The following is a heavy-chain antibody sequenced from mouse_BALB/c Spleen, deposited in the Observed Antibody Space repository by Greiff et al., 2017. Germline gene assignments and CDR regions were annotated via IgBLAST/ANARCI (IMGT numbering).Heavy chain of an antibody. CDR3: NAWGYDDGYYAMDD. CDR2: IDPENGDT. Sequence: EVQLQQSGAELVRSGASVKLSCTASGFNIKDYYMHWVKQRPEQGLEWIGWIDPENGDTEYAPKFQGKATMTADTSSNTAYLQLSSLTSEDTAVYYCNAWGYDDGYYAMDDWGQGTSVTVSS. V-gene: IGHV14-4*02. J-gene: IGHJ4*01. CDR1: GFNIKDYY. D-gene: IGHD2-14*01.